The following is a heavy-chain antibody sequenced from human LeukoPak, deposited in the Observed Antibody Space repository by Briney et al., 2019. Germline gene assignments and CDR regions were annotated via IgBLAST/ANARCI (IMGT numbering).Heavy chain of an antibody. D-gene: IGHD3-3*01. CDR3: ARTTITIFGVVIISHYFDY. CDR1: GGSISSYY. CDR2: IYTSGST. V-gene: IGHV4-4*07. Sequence: SETLSLTCTVSGGSISSYYWSWIRQPAGKGLEWIGRIYTSGSTNYNPSLKSRVTISVDTSKNQFSLKLSSVTAADTTVYYCARTTITIFGVVIISHYFDYWGQGTLVTVSS. J-gene: IGHJ4*02.